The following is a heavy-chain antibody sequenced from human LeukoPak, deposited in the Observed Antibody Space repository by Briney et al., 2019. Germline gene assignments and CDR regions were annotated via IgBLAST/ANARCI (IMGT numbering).Heavy chain of an antibody. D-gene: IGHD6-19*01. Sequence: GESLKISCKGSGYSFTNYWISWVRQMPGNGLEWMGRIDPSDSYTNYSPSFQGHVTISADKSISTAYLQWTSLKASDTAMYYCARLGSGWYSSYDYWGQGTLVTVSS. CDR1: GYSFTNYW. V-gene: IGHV5-10-1*01. J-gene: IGHJ4*02. CDR3: ARLGSGWYSSYDY. CDR2: IDPSDSYT.